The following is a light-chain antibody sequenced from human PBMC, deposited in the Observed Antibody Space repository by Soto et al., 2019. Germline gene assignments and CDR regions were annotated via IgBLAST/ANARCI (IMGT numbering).Light chain of an antibody. CDR3: QQGHSNPIT. Sequence: DIQMTQSPSSLSASVGDRVPITCRTSETISTYVNWYQKKPGKAPKLLIYAASSLQSGVPSRFSGSGSGTDFTLTISSLQPEDFATYYCQQGHSNPITLGQGTRLEIK. CDR2: AAS. J-gene: IGKJ5*01. CDR1: ETISTY. V-gene: IGKV1-39*01.